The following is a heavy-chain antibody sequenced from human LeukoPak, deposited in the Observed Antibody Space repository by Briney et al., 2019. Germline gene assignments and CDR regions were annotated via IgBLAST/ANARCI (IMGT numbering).Heavy chain of an antibody. CDR2: ISGSGGST. D-gene: IGHD5-18*01. V-gene: IGHV3-23*01. J-gene: IGHJ3*02. Sequence: GGSLRLSCAASGFTFSSYAMSWVRQAPGKGLEWVSAISGSGGSTYYADSVKGRFTISRDNAKNSLYLQMNSLRAEDTAVYYCARDHRGYLTTDAFDIWGQGTMVTVSS. CDR3: ARDHRGYLTTDAFDI. CDR1: GFTFSSYA.